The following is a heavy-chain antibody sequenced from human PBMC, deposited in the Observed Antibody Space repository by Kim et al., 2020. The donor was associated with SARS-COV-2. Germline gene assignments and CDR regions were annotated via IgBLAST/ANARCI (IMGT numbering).Heavy chain of an antibody. CDR3: ARDRGVGAKVYYYGMDV. J-gene: IGHJ6*02. Sequence: SVKVSCKASGGTFSSYAISWVRQAPGQGLEWMGGIIPIFGTANYAQKFQGRVTITADESTSTAYMELSSLRSEDTAVYYCARDRGVGAKVYYYGMDVWGQGTTVTVSS. D-gene: IGHD1-26*01. CDR2: IIPIFGTA. CDR1: GGTFSSYA. V-gene: IGHV1-69*13.